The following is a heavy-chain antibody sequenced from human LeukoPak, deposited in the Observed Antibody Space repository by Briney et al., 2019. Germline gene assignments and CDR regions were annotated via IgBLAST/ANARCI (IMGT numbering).Heavy chain of an antibody. Sequence: GASVKVSCKASGYTFTGYYMHWVRQAPGQGLEWMGWINPNSGGTNYAQKFQGRVTMTRDTSISTAYMEVSRLRSDDTAVYYCARAPPYNILTGYRLFDYWGQGTLATVSS. CDR3: ARAPPYNILTGYRLFDY. CDR1: GYTFTGYY. D-gene: IGHD3-9*01. CDR2: INPNSGGT. V-gene: IGHV1-2*02. J-gene: IGHJ4*02.